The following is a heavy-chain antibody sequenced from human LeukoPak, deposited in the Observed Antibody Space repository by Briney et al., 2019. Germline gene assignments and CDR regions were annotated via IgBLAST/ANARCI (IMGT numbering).Heavy chain of an antibody. J-gene: IGHJ4*02. CDR3: ANGTFYFYFGY. CDR1: GFTFSSYA. Sequence: GGSLRLSCAASGFTFSSYAMSWVRQAPGKGLEWVSCISGSGDSTYYADSVKGRFTISRDNSKNTLYLQMNSLRAEDTAVYYCANGTFYFYFGYRGQGTLVTVSS. CDR2: ISGSGDST. V-gene: IGHV3-23*01. D-gene: IGHD2/OR15-2a*01.